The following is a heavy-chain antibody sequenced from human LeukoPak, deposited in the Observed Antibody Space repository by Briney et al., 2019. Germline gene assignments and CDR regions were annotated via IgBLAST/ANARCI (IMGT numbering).Heavy chain of an antibody. CDR2: IKEDGTEA. J-gene: IGHJ4*02. V-gene: IGHV3-7*04. D-gene: IGHD6-19*01. CDR3: ARFGQDSSGWFRHFES. Sequence: PGGSLRLSCAASGFIFSSSWMTWVRQAPGKGRESGANIKEDGTEAHYVDPVRVRFTIYRSKGKNSLFLQMNSLRAEDTAVYYCARFGQDSSGWFRHFESWGQGTLVTVSS. CDR1: GFIFSSSW.